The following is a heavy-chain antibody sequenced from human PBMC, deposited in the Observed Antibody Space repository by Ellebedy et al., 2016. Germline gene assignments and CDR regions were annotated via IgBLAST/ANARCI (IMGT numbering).Heavy chain of an antibody. D-gene: IGHD1-1*01. CDR3: ARGSGTTNFDS. V-gene: IGHV4-4*07. J-gene: IGHJ4*02. CDR1: GGSMSDSSFY. CDR2: IYTSGTR. Sequence: SETLSLTXTVSGGSMSDSSFYWSWVRQSAGKGLEWIGRIYTSGTRNDRSPFKSRVSLSMEVSKNQFSLSLTSVTAADTAVYYCARGSGTTNFDSWGQGTLVTVTS.